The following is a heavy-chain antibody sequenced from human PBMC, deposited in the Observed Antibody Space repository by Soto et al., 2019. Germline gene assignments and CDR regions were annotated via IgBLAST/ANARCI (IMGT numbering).Heavy chain of an antibody. CDR3: ARVRGEYSSSFDY. D-gene: IGHD6-6*01. Sequence: GGSLRLSCAASGFNFSSYSMNWVRQAPGKGLEWFSYISSSSSTLYYADSVKGRFTISRDNAKNSLYLQMNSLRDEDTAVYYFARVRGEYSSSFDYWGQGTLVTVSS. J-gene: IGHJ4*02. CDR1: GFNFSSYS. V-gene: IGHV3-48*02. CDR2: ISSSSSTL.